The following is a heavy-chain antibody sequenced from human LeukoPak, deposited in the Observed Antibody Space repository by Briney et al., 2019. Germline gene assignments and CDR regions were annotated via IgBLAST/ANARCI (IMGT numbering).Heavy chain of an antibody. D-gene: IGHD3/OR15-3a*01. J-gene: IGHJ6*03. Sequence: ASVKVSCKTSGYTFTSYDINWVRQATGQGLEWMGWMNPSSGNAGYAQKFQGRIIMTKNTSITTAYMDLSSLKSEDTAVYYCARALSWTTESYYYMDVWGKGTTVTVSS. CDR1: GYTFTSYD. V-gene: IGHV1-8*01. CDR3: ARALSWTTESYYYMDV. CDR2: MNPSSGNA.